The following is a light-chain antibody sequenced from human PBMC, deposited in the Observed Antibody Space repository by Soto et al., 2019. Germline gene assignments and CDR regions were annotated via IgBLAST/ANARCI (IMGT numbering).Light chain of an antibody. Sequence: QSVLTQPPSVSGAPGQRVTISCTGSSSNIGAGYDAHWYQQLPGIAPKLLIYGNSNRPSGVPDRFSGSKSGTSASLAITGLQAEDEAEYYCQSYDSSLSGWVFGGGTKLTVL. J-gene: IGLJ3*02. V-gene: IGLV1-40*01. CDR3: QSYDSSLSGWV. CDR2: GNS. CDR1: SSNIGAGYD.